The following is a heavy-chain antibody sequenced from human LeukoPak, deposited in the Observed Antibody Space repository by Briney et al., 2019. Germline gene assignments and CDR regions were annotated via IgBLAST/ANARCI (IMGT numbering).Heavy chain of an antibody. CDR3: VRRDGIAELDY. Sequence: PSETLSLTCAVSGYSISSGYYWGWIRQPPGKGREWIGSIYHSGSTYYNPSLKSRVTISVDTSKNQFSLKLSFVTAADTAVYYCVRRDGIAELDYWGQGTLVTVSS. D-gene: IGHD5-24*01. CDR2: IYHSGST. V-gene: IGHV4-38-2*01. CDR1: GYSISSGYY. J-gene: IGHJ4*02.